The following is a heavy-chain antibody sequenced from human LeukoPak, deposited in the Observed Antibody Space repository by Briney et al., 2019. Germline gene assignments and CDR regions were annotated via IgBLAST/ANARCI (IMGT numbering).Heavy chain of an antibody. V-gene: IGHV4-34*01. CDR2: INPRGST. D-gene: IGHD6-19*01. J-gene: IGHJ6*04. CDR1: GGSFSSHY. CDR3: ARGLRQGSAWSWGPKEKSYQYMDV. Sequence: SETLSLTCGVSGGSFSSHYWTWIRQPPGKGLEWIGEINPRGSTNYNPSLESRVTVSADTSRNQLSLSLTSVTAADSAVYFCARGLRQGSAWSWGPKEKSYQYMDVWDTGTTVIVSS.